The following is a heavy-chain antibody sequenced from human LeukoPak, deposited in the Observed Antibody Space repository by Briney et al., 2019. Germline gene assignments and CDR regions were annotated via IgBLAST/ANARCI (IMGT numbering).Heavy chain of an antibody. CDR2: IIPIFGTA. V-gene: IGHV1-69*06. CDR3: ARDRTSYNWFDP. Sequence: GSSVKVSCKASGGTFSSYAISWVRQAPGQGLEWMGGIIPIFGTANYAQKFQGRVTITADKSTSTAYMELSSLRSEDTAVYYCARDRTSYNWFDPWGQGTLVTVSS. CDR1: GGTFSSYA. D-gene: IGHD1-14*01. J-gene: IGHJ5*02.